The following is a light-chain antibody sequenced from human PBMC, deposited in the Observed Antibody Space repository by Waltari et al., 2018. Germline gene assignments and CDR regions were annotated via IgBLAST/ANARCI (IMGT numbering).Light chain of an antibody. Sequence: QSVLTQPPSVSGTPGQRVFISCSGGRANIGSNYVSWYQQLPATAPKLLIYKSDQRPSGVPARFSCSKSGTSASLAISGLLSEDEAYYFCAAWDGSLSGWVFGGGTKLTVL. V-gene: IGLV1-47*01. CDR3: AAWDGSLSGWV. CDR2: KSD. CDR1: RANIGSNY. J-gene: IGLJ3*02.